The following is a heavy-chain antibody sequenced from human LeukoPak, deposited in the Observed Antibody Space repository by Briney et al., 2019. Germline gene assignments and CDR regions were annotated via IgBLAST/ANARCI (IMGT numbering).Heavy chain of an antibody. CDR2: ISGSGGST. D-gene: IGHD4-17*01. Sequence: GGSLRFSCAASGFTFSSYAMSWVRQAPGKGLEWVSAISGSGGSTYYADSVKGRFTISRDNSENTLYLQMNSLRAEDTAVYYCARDYGDYKFDYWGQGTLVTVSS. V-gene: IGHV3-23*01. J-gene: IGHJ4*02. CDR1: GFTFSSYA. CDR3: ARDYGDYKFDY.